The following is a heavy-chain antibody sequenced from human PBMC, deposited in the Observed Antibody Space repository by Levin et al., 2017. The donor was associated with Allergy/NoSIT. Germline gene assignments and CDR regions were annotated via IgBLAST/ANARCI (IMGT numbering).Heavy chain of an antibody. V-gene: IGHV1-2*02. CDR1: GYTFTGYY. CDR2: INPHSGGI. CDR3: AYYYHSGKRFDY. Sequence: ASVKVSCKTSGYTFTGYYLHWVRQAPGQGLEWMGWINPHSGGIHYAQNFQGRVTMTRDTSITTVYIELSGLRSDDTAVYYCAYYYHSGKRFDYWGQGTLVTVSS. D-gene: IGHD3-10*01. J-gene: IGHJ4*02.